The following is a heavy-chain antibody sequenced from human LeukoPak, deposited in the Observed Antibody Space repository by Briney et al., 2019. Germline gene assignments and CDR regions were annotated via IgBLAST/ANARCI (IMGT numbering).Heavy chain of an antibody. Sequence: SQTLSLTCTVSGGSISSGDYYWSWIRQPPGKGLEWIGYIYYSGSTNYNPSLKSRVTISVDTSKNQFSLKLSSVTAADTAVYYCARAGYSSSWLTFDYWGQGTLVTVSS. V-gene: IGHV4-61*08. D-gene: IGHD6-13*01. CDR1: GGSISSGDYY. CDR2: IYYSGST. J-gene: IGHJ4*02. CDR3: ARAGYSSSWLTFDY.